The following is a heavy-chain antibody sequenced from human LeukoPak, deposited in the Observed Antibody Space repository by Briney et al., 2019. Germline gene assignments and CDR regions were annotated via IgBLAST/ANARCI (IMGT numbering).Heavy chain of an antibody. J-gene: IGHJ3*02. CDR1: GFTFSSYS. CDR3: ARVEGKDGFWSGYYWIEGAFDI. CDR2: ISSSSSYI. Sequence: KTGGSLRLSCAASGFTFSSYSMNWVRQAPGKGLEWVSSISSSSSYIYYADSVKGRFTISRDNAKNSLYLQMNSLRAEDTAVYYCARVEGKDGFWSGYYWIEGAFDIWGQGTMVTVSS. V-gene: IGHV3-21*01. D-gene: IGHD3-3*01.